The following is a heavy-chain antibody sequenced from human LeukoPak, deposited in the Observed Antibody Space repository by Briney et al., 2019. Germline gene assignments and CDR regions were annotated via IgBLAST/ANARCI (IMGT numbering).Heavy chain of an antibody. CDR2: IYPGDSDT. Sequence: NRGASLKISCKGSGYSFTSYWIGRVRQMPGKGLEGMGIIYPGDSDTRYSPSFKGQVTISADKSISTAYLQWSSLKASDTAMYYCARRTGLHWFDPWGQGTLVTVSS. CDR3: ARRTGLHWFDP. J-gene: IGHJ5*02. D-gene: IGHD2-8*02. V-gene: IGHV5-51*01. CDR1: GYSFTSYW.